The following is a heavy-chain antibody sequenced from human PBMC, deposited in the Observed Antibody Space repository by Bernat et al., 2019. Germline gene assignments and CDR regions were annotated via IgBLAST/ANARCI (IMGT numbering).Heavy chain of an antibody. J-gene: IGHJ4*02. CDR1: GLSFSNFA. D-gene: IGHD3-22*01. V-gene: IGHV3-30-3*01. Sequence: QVQLVESGGGVVQPGRSLRLSCTASGLSFSNFAMHWVRQAPGQGLEWVAVISNDGSQKYYADSVENRFTISRDNYRNSLYLRMNSLTIEDTAVYYCARDGYQSSGTYFDYWGLGTLLTVSS. CDR3: ARDGYQSSGTYFDY. CDR2: ISNDGSQK.